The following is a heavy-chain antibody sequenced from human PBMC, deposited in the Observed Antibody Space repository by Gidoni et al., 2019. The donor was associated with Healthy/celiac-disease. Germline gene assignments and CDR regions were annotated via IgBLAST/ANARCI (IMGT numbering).Heavy chain of an antibody. CDR2: ISWNSGSI. Sequence: EVQLVESGGGLVQPGRSLRLSCAASGFTFDDYAMHWVRQAPGKGLEWVSGISWNSGSIGYADSVKGRFTISRDNAKNSLYLQMNSLRAEDTALYYCAKDIRANLQTTAFDYWGQGTLVTVSS. J-gene: IGHJ4*02. V-gene: IGHV3-9*01. CDR1: GFTFDDYA. D-gene: IGHD4-4*01. CDR3: AKDIRANLQTTAFDY.